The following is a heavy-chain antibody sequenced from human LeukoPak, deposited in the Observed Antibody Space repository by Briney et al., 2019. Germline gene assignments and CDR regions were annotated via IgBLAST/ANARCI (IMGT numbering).Heavy chain of an antibody. CDR3: ARDGHRMYYYDTSAYRFDY. V-gene: IGHV1-69*13. D-gene: IGHD3-22*01. J-gene: IGHJ4*02. CDR1: GGTFSSYA. CDR2: IIPIFGTA. Sequence: GTSVKVSCKASGGTFSSYAISWVRQAPGQGLEWMGGIIPIFGTANYAQKFQGRVTITADESTSTAYMELSSLRSEDTAVYYCARDGHRMYYYDTSAYRFDYWGQGTLVTVSS.